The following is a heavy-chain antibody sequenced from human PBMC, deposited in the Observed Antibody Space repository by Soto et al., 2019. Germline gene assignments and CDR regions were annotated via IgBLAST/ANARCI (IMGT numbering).Heavy chain of an antibody. D-gene: IGHD3-16*02. CDR1: GGTFSSYA. CDR2: IIPIFGTA. Sequence: QVQLVQSGAEVKKPGSSVKVSCKASGGTFSSYAISWVRQAPGQGLEWMGGIIPIFGTANYAQKFQGRVTITADESTSTAYMELSSLRSEDTAVYYCARDGYDYVWGSYRSIDYWGHGTLVTVSS. J-gene: IGHJ4*01. V-gene: IGHV1-69*01. CDR3: ARDGYDYVWGSYRSIDY.